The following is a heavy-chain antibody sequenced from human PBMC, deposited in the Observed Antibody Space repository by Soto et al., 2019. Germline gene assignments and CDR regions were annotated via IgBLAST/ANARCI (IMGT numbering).Heavy chain of an antibody. V-gene: IGHV4-30-4*01. J-gene: IGHJ4*02. Sequence: TLSRTCTVSGGSISSGGYYWSGIRQHPGTGLEWIGHISYSGNTGYVKKFQGRVTMTRDTSMSTAYMELSSLRSEDTAVYYCARDNNSYGFDYWGQGTLVTVSS. CDR1: GGSISSGGYY. D-gene: IGHD5-18*01. CDR2: ISYSGNT. CDR3: ARDNNSYGFDY.